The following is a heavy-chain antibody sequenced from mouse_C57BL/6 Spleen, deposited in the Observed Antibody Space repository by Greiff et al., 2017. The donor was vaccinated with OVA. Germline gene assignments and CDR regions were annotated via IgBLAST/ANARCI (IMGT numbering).Heavy chain of an antibody. Sequence: QVQLQQSGPELVKPGASVKISCKASGYAFSSSWMNWVKQRPGKGLEWIGRIYPGDGDTNYNGKFKGKATLTADKSSSTAYMQLSSLTSEDSAVYFCARWYYGSTNFDYWGQGTTLTVSS. J-gene: IGHJ2*01. CDR2: IYPGDGDT. CDR1: GYAFSSSW. D-gene: IGHD1-1*01. V-gene: IGHV1-82*01. CDR3: ARWYYGSTNFDY.